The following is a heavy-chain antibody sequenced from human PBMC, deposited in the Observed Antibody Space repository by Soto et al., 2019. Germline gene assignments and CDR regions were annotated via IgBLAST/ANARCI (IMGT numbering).Heavy chain of an antibody. CDR3: ARDPGYSTTWHQAFDI. J-gene: IGHJ3*02. CDR1: GYTFTSYG. Sequence: QVQLVQSGAEVKKPGASVKVSCKASGYTFTSYGINWVRQAPGQGPEWMGRISTYNGNTNYVQKLQGRVTMTTDTSTNTAYMELRSLRYDDTAVYYCARDPGYSTTWHQAFDIWGQWTMVTVSS. CDR2: ISTYNGNT. V-gene: IGHV1-18*01. D-gene: IGHD6-13*01.